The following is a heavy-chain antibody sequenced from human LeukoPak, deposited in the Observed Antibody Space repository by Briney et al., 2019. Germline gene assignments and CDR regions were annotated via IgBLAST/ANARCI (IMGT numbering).Heavy chain of an antibody. J-gene: IGHJ4*02. V-gene: IGHV3-48*02. CDR2: ISSSSSTT. D-gene: IGHD4-17*01. CDR1: GFTFSSYS. CDR3: ARVRDYGDYPPDY. Sequence: SGGSLRLSCAASGFTFSSYSMNWVRQAPGKGLEWVSYISSSSSTTYYADSVKGRFTISRDNAKNSLYLQMNSLRDEDTAVYYCARVRDYGDYPPDYWGQGTLVTDSS.